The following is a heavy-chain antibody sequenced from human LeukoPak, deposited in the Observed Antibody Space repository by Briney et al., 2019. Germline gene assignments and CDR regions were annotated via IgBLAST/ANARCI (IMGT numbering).Heavy chain of an antibody. D-gene: IGHD4-11*01. Sequence: GGSLRLSCAASGFTFSSYAMSWVRQAPGKGLEWVANINQDGSENYYVDSVKGRSTISRDNAKNSLYLQMNSLRAEDTAVYYCTKGRSNHYWGQGTLVTVST. V-gene: IGHV3-7*01. CDR3: TKGRSNHY. J-gene: IGHJ4*02. CDR2: INQDGSEN. CDR1: GFTFSSYA.